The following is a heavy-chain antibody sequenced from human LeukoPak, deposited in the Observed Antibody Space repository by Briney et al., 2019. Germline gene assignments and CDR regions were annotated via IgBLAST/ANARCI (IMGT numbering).Heavy chain of an antibody. Sequence: ASVKVSCKASGNTFTSYGISWVRQAPGQGLEWMGWIGAYNGNTNYAQKLQGRVTMTTDTSTSTAYMELRSLRSDDTAVYYCARGGLIRLRWYLDYWGQGTLVTVSS. CDR2: IGAYNGNT. D-gene: IGHD4-23*01. CDR3: ARGGLIRLRWYLDY. J-gene: IGHJ4*02. CDR1: GNTFTSYG. V-gene: IGHV1-18*01.